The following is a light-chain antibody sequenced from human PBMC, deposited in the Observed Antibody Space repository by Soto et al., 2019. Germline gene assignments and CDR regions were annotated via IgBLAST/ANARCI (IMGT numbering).Light chain of an antibody. J-gene: IGKJ1*01. CDR3: QQYNNWPRT. Sequence: EIVLTQSPGTLSFSPGERATLCCGASQSVSSSLAWYQQKPGQAPRLLIYDASTRATGIPARFSGSGSGTEFTLTISSLQSEDFAVYYCQQYNNWPRTLGQGTKVDIK. V-gene: IGKV3-15*01. CDR2: DAS. CDR1: QSVSSS.